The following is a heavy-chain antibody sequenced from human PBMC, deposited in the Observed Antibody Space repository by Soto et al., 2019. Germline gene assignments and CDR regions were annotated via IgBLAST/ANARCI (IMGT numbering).Heavy chain of an antibody. D-gene: IGHD3-22*01. CDR1: GGTSISGGYY. CDR3: ARGPYDSSGYLGYSSGRNYYYYGMDV. CDR2: IYYSGST. V-gene: IGHV4-31*03. J-gene: IGHJ6*02. Sequence: PSETLSLTCTVSGGTSISGGYYWSWIRKHPRKGLEWIGYIYYSGSTYYNPSLKSRVTISVDTSKNQFSLKLSSVTAADTAVYYCARGPYDSSGYLGYSSGRNYYYYGMDVWGQGTTVTVSS.